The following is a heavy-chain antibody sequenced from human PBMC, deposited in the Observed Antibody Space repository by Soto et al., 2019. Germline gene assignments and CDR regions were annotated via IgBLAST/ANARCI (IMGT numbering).Heavy chain of an antibody. Sequence: EVQLLESGGGLIQPGGSLRLSCEACGFTFSNYGMTWVRLAPGKGLEWVSTISGSGGRTFYADPVKGRFTISRDHSKNTLYLQMNSLRAEDTAVYSCAKEMIASTLADFFDYWGKGTLVTVSS. D-gene: IGHD2-21*01. CDR2: ISGSGGRT. CDR1: GFTFSNYG. CDR3: AKEMIASTLADFFDY. J-gene: IGHJ4*02. V-gene: IGHV3-23*01.